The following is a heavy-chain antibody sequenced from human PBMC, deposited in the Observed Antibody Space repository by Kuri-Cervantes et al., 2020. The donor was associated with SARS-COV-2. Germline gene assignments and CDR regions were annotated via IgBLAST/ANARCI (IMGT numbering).Heavy chain of an antibody. D-gene: IGHD2-21*02. V-gene: IGHV3-48*03. CDR3: ARGAYCGGDCYSGFDY. CDR2: ISSSGSTI. Sequence: GESLKISCAASGFTFSSYEMNWVRQAPGKGLEWVSYISSSGSTIYYADSVKGRFTISRDNGKNSLYLQMNSLRAEDTAVYYCARGAYCGGDCYSGFDYWGQGTLVTVSS. J-gene: IGHJ4*02. CDR1: GFTFSSYE.